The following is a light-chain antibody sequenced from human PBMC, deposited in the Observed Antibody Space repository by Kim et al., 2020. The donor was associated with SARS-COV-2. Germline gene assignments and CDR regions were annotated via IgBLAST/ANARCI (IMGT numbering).Light chain of an antibody. V-gene: IGLV7-46*01. Sequence: PGGTVTLTCGCSTGAVTSGHWPNWLQQKPSQAPRTLIYDTSNKHSWTPARFKGSLLGGKAALTLSGAQPEDEADYYCWLLYSDSRVFGGGTQLTVL. CDR2: DTS. J-gene: IGLJ3*02. CDR1: TGAVTSGHW. CDR3: WLLYSDSRV.